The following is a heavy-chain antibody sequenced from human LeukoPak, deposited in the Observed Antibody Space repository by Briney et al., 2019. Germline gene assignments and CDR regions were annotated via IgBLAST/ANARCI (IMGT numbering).Heavy chain of an antibody. V-gene: IGHV1-8*01. J-gene: IGHJ4*02. Sequence: ASVKVSCKASGYTFTSYDINWVRQATGQGLEWMGWMNPNSGNTGYAQKFQGRVTMTRNTSISTAYMELSSLRSDDTAVYYCARVTDSVYFGVVSPSFDYWGQGTLVTVSS. CDR3: ARVTDSVYFGVVSPSFDY. D-gene: IGHD3-3*01. CDR2: MNPNSGNT. CDR1: GYTFTSYD.